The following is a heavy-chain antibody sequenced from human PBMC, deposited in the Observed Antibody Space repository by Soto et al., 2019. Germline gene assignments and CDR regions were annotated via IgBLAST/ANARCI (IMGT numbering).Heavy chain of an antibody. J-gene: IGHJ4*01. D-gene: IGHD3-10*01. Sequence: QVQLQESGPGLVQPSQTLSLTCTVSGGSISSGGYYWSWIRQHPGTGLEWIGHISYSGSTYYNTSRKRRVHISVDSSRNQLSLIVNSVTAAATAVYCGARGVLHWGQGTLVTVSS. CDR1: GGSISSGGYY. CDR2: ISYSGST. CDR3: ARGVLH. V-gene: IGHV4-31*03.